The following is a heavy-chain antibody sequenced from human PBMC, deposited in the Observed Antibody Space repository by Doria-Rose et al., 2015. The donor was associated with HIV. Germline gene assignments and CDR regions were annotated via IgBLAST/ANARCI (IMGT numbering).Heavy chain of an antibody. D-gene: IGHD6-19*01. CDR3: AKQTVSSGWYKGDEYFQH. CDR2: ISGSGGST. V-gene: IGHV3-23*04. J-gene: IGHJ1*01. Sequence: VQLVESGGGLVQPGGSLRLSCAASGFTFSSYAMSWVRQAPGKGLEWVSAISGSGGSTYYADSVKGRFTISRDNSKNTLYLQMNSLRAEDTAVYYCAKQTVSSGWYKGDEYFQHWGQGTLVTASS. CDR1: GFTFSSYA.